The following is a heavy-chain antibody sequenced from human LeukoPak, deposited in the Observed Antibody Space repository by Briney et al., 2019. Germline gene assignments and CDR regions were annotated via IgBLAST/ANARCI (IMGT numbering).Heavy chain of an antibody. D-gene: IGHD3-10*01. CDR3: ARWLGYYGSGSPGYGMDV. CDR2: ISSGSSTI. J-gene: IGHJ6*02. V-gene: IGHV3-48*04. CDR1: GFTFSSYA. Sequence: GGSLRLSCVASGFTFSSYAMNWVRQAPGKGLEWVSYISSGSSTIFYEDSVQGRFTISRDNAKNSLYLQMNSLRAEDTAVYYCARWLGYYGSGSPGYGMDVWGQGTTVTVSS.